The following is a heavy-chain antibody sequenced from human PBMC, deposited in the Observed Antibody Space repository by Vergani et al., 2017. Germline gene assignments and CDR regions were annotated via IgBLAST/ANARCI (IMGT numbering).Heavy chain of an antibody. D-gene: IGHD5-18*01. J-gene: IGHJ6*03. CDR1: GFTFSSYA. CDR2: ISYDGSNK. V-gene: IGHV3-30*04. Sequence: QVQLVESGGGVVQPGRSLRLSCAASGFTFSSYAMHWVRQAPGKGLEWVAVISYDGSNKYYADSVKGRFTISRDNSKNTLYLQMNSLRAEDTAVYYCASTAGDYYYYYYMDVWGQGTTVTVSS. CDR3: ASTAGDYYYYYYMDV.